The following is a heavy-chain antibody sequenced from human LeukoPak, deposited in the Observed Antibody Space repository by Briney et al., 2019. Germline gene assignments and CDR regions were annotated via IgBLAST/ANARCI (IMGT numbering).Heavy chain of an antibody. Sequence: SETLSLTCTVSGGSISSSSYYWGWIRQPPGKGLEWIGSIYYSGSTYYNPSLKSRVTISVDTSKNQFSLKLSSVTAADTAVYYCARVDGRYYYGSGSYSLALDAFDIWGQGTMVTVSS. CDR3: ARVDGRYYYGSGSYSLALDAFDI. CDR1: GGSISSSSYY. J-gene: IGHJ3*02. V-gene: IGHV4-39*07. D-gene: IGHD3-10*01. CDR2: IYYSGST.